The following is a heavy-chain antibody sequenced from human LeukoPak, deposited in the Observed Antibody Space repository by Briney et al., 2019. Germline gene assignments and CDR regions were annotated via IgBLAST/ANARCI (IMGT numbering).Heavy chain of an antibody. Sequence: SCKASGYTFTGYYMHWVRQAPGKGLEWVAVIWYDGSNKYYADSVKGRFTISRDNSKNTLYLQMNSLRAEDTAVYYCARVNGYAFDIWGQGTMVTVSS. CDR1: GYTFTGYY. D-gene: IGHD1-1*01. CDR3: ARVNGYAFDI. V-gene: IGHV3-33*01. J-gene: IGHJ3*02. CDR2: IWYDGSNK.